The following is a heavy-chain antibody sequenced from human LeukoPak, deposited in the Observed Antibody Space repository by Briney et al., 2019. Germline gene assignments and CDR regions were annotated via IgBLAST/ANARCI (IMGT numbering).Heavy chain of an antibody. CDR2: IIENGNNQ. J-gene: IGHJ2*01. CDR3: ARNDRSAWYIDL. CDR1: GFTFSSFS. V-gene: IGHV3-30*03. D-gene: IGHD1-1*01. Sequence: PGGSLRLSCAASGFTFSSFSMNWVRQAPGKGLEWVAVIIENGNNQYYADSVKGRFTISRDNSKNTLFLQMNSLRDEDTAVYYCARNDRSAWYIDLWGRGTLVTVSS.